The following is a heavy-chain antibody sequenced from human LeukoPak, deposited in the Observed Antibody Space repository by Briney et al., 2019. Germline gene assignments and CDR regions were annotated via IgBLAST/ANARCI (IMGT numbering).Heavy chain of an antibody. CDR1: GGSISRGGYY. Sequence: SETLSLTCTVSGGSISRGGYYWGWIRQHPGKGLEWIGYIYYSGSTYYNPSLKSRLTISVDTSKNQFSLRLNSVTAADTAIYYCARGQGIDYGDYVGWVDYWGQGTLVTVSS. V-gene: IGHV4-31*03. CDR2: IYYSGST. CDR3: ARGQGIDYGDYVGWVDY. J-gene: IGHJ4*02. D-gene: IGHD4-17*01.